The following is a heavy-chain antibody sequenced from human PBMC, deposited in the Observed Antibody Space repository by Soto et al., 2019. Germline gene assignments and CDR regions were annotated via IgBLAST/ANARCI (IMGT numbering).Heavy chain of an antibody. Sequence: QVQLQESGPGLVKPSQTLSLTCTVSGGSISSGGYYWSWIRQHPGKGLEWIGYIYYSGSTYYNPSLKSRVTISVDTSKNQFSLKLSSMTAADTAVYYCARGYYDSEYYFDYWGQGTLVTVSS. J-gene: IGHJ4*02. D-gene: IGHD3-22*01. CDR1: GGSISSGGYY. V-gene: IGHV4-31*03. CDR3: ARGYYDSEYYFDY. CDR2: IYYSGST.